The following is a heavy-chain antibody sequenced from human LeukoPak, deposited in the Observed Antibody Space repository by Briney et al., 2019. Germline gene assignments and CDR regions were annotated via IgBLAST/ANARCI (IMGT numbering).Heavy chain of an antibody. D-gene: IGHD3/OR15-3a*01. V-gene: IGHV4-39*07. Sequence: SETLSLTCTVSGGSISTSNYYWGWIRQPPGKGLEWIGNIFYSGSTYYGASVKSRLTISIDTSRNQFSLKVSSVTAADTAVYCCARGKGGLGRGYYYMDVWGKGTTVTVSS. CDR1: GGSISTSNYY. CDR2: IFYSGST. J-gene: IGHJ6*03. CDR3: ARGKGGLGRGYYYMDV.